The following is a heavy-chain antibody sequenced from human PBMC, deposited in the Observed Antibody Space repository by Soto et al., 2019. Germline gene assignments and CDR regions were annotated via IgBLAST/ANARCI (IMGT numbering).Heavy chain of an antibody. CDR1: GFTFSSYD. CDR3: AKREAVAGNSHYYYGLDA. V-gene: IGHV3-13*01. CDR2: IGTAGDT. Sequence: PGGSLRLSCAASGFTFSSYDMHWVRQATGKGLEWVSAIGTAGDTYYPDSVKGRFTISRDNSKNTVYLQMNSLRVEDTAVYYCAKREAVAGNSHYYYGLDAWGQGTTVTVSS. D-gene: IGHD6-19*01. J-gene: IGHJ6*02.